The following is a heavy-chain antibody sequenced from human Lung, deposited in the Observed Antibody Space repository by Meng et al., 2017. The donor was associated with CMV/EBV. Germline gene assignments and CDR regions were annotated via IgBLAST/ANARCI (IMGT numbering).Heavy chain of an antibody. CDR2: IYHSGST. J-gene: IGHJ4*02. CDR1: GGSMSSTNC. Sequence: HLRESGQGRGKRSGTLSLTCAVSGGSMSSTNCWSWVRQPPGKGLEWIGEIYHSGSTNYNPSLKSGVSISVDKSKNQFSLKLSSVTAADTAVYYCARADKVRFDYWGQGTLVTVSS. V-gene: IGHV4-4*02. CDR3: ARADKVRFDY.